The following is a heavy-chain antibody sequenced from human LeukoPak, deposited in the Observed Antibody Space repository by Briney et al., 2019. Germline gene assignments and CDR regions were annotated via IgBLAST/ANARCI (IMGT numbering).Heavy chain of an antibody. V-gene: IGHV3-23*01. CDR2: ITGSGETK. D-gene: IGHD3-22*01. Sequence: GGTLRLSCVVSGFTFSDFAMSWVRRAPGKGLEWVSAITGSGETKYYADSVKGRFTMSRNNSKNTLYLQMNSLRDEDTAEYFCAKESLVVIESYFDNWGQGTLVTVSS. CDR3: AKESLVVIESYFDN. CDR1: GFTFSDFA. J-gene: IGHJ4*02.